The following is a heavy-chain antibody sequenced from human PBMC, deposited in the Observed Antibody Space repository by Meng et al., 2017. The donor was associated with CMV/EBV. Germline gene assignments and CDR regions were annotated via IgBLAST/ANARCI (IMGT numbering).Heavy chain of an antibody. CDR3: ARVGSYSPRASGYAFDI. J-gene: IGHJ3*02. D-gene: IGHD1-26*01. Sequence: LSLTCAASGFTFSSYAMSWVRQAPGKGLEWVSSISSSSSYIYYADSVKGRFTISRDNAKNSLYLQMNSLRAEDTAVYYCARVGSYSPRASGYAFDIWGQGTMVTVSS. CDR1: GFTFSSYA. CDR2: ISSSSSYI. V-gene: IGHV3-21*01.